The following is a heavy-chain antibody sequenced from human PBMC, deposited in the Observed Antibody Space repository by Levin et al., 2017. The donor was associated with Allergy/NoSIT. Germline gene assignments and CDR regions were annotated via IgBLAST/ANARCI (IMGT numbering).Heavy chain of an antibody. CDR3: ARQLGNFWSGYNHFDY. CDR1: GFTFSSYE. J-gene: IGHJ4*02. CDR2: ISSTGSTI. V-gene: IGHV3-48*03. D-gene: IGHD3-3*01. Sequence: GESLKISCAASGFTFSSYEMNWVRRAPGKGLEWVSYISSTGSTIYSADSVKGRFTISRDNAKNSLYLHMNSLRAEDTAVYYCARQLGNFWSGYNHFDYWGQGTLVTVSS.